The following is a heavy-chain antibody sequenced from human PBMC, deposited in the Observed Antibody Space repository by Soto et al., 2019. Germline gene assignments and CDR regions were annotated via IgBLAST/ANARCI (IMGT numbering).Heavy chain of an antibody. CDR2: IIPIFGTA. CDR3: ARVGSGWTTHFDY. V-gene: IGHV1-69*06. CDR1: GGTFSSYA. Sequence: SVKVSCKASGGTFSSYAISWVRRAPGQGLEWMGGIIPIFGTANYAQKFQGRVTITADKSTSTAYMELSSLRSEDTAVYYCARVGSGWTTHFDYWGQGTLVTVSS. J-gene: IGHJ4*02. D-gene: IGHD6-19*01.